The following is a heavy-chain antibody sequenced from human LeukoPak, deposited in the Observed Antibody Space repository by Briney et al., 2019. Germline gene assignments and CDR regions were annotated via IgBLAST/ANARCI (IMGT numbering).Heavy chain of an antibody. D-gene: IGHD5-24*01. J-gene: IGHJ4*02. CDR1: GFAFSNAL. CDR2: IKSKTDGGTT. Sequence: GGSLRLFCAASGFAFSNALLSWVRQAPGKGLEWVGRIKSKTDGGTTDYAAPVKGRFTISRDDSKNTLYLQMNSLKTEDTAVYYCTTVVRWLHSGYWGQGTLVTVSS. CDR3: TTVVRWLHSGY. V-gene: IGHV3-15*01.